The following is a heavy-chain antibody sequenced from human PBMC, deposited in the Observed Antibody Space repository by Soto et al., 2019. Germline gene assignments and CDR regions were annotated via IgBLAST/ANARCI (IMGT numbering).Heavy chain of an antibody. D-gene: IGHD1-26*01. CDR2: ISGQIAKT. J-gene: IGHJ4*02. CDR3: ARGPPSGSFSLTPRY. V-gene: IGHV1-18*04. Sequence: QVQLVQSGPEVKKPGASVKVSCKASGYSFHNFGIIWARQAPGQGLEWMGWISGQIAKTNYAQKFQGKVTMTTDTATSTAYMELNTLTSDDTAMYYCARGPPSGSFSLTPRYWGQGTLVTVSS. CDR1: GYSFHNFG.